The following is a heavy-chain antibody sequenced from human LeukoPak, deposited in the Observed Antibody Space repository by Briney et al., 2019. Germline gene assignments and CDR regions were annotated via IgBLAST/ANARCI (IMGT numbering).Heavy chain of an antibody. Sequence: PGRSLRLSCAASGFTFSSYGMHWVRQAPGKGLEWVAVFSYDGSNKYYADSVKGRFTISRDNSKNTLYLQMNSLRAEDTAVYYCARDRRGLNYYYMDVWGKGTTVTVSS. CDR2: FSYDGSNK. CDR3: ARDRRGLNYYYMDV. D-gene: IGHD1-14*01. CDR1: GFTFSSYG. V-gene: IGHV3-30*03. J-gene: IGHJ6*03.